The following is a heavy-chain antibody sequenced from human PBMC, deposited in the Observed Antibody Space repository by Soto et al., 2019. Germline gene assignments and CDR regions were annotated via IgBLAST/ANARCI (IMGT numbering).Heavy chain of an antibody. Sequence: EMQLLESGGGLVQPGGSLRLSCAASGFTFSSFAMSWVRQAPGKGLDWVSAITRSGGSTYSADSVKGRFTISRDDSKHTLYLQMTSLRAEDTGVYYCARGFSAGKVSPTDFCGQASLVTVS. D-gene: IGHD6-13*01. CDR2: ITRSGGST. CDR1: GFTFSSFA. CDR3: ARGFSAGKVSPTDF. V-gene: IGHV3-23*01. J-gene: IGHJ4*02.